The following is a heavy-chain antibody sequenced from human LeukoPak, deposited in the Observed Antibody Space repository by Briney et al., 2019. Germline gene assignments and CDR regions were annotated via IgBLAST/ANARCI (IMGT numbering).Heavy chain of an antibody. D-gene: IGHD3-3*01. CDR1: GFTFSSYS. V-gene: IGHV3-21*01. J-gene: IGHJ4*02. CDR2: ISSSSSYI. CDR3: ARAPYYDFWSGPFDY. Sequence: PGGSLRLSCAASGFTFSSYSMNWVRQAPGKGLEWVSSISSSSSYIYYADSVKGRFTISRDNAKNSLYLQMNSLRAEDTAVYYCARAPYYDFWSGPFDYWGQGTLVTVSS.